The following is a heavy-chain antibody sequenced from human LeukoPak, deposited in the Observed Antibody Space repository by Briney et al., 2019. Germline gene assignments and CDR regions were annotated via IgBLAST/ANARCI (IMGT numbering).Heavy chain of an antibody. Sequence: GASVKVSCKASGYTFTSYDINWVRQPTGQGGEWMGWMNPNIGNTGYAQKFQGRVTMTRNTSISTAYMQLSSLRSDDTAVSYCARGDWLLSYYFDYWGQGTLVTASS. CDR3: ARGDWLLSYYFDY. D-gene: IGHD3/OR15-3a*01. CDR1: GYTFTSYD. CDR2: MNPNIGNT. J-gene: IGHJ4*02. V-gene: IGHV1-8*01.